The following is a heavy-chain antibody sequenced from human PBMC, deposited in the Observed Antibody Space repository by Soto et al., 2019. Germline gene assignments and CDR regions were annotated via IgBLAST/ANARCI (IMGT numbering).Heavy chain of an antibody. D-gene: IGHD2-15*01. CDR1: GFTLSGYA. V-gene: IGHV3-64*01. CDR3: ERRASPDFYYMDV. Sequence: EVQLAESGGGLAQPGGSLRLSCAASGFTLSGYAMDWVRQAPGKGLEYVSGISSNGVGTYYANSVQGRFTISTDNSKNTVYLQMGSLRPEDMAVDYGERRASPDFYYMDVWGKGPTVTVSS. CDR2: ISSNGVGT. J-gene: IGHJ6*03.